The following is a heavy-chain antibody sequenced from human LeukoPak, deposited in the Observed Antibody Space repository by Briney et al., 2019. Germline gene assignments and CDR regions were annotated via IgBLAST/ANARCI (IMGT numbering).Heavy chain of an antibody. Sequence: PGGSLRLSCAASGLTFNTYAMSWVCQAPGKGLQWVSTVSGSGAGTFYGDSVKGRFTISRDNSNNTLFLQMSSLSADDTAVYFCAKGPRAGLRYWYFDLWGRGSLVTVSS. CDR3: AKGPRAGLRYWYFDL. D-gene: IGHD2-21*02. CDR1: GLTFNTYA. V-gene: IGHV3-23*01. J-gene: IGHJ2*01. CDR2: VSGSGAGT.